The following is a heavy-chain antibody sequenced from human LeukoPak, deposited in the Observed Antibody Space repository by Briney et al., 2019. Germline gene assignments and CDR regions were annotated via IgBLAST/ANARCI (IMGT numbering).Heavy chain of an antibody. J-gene: IGHJ4*02. CDR3: ARVKDPTHYYDSSGYDYFDY. CDR1: GGSIRSYY. Sequence: SEPLSLTCTVSGGSIRSYYWSWIRQPPGKGLEWIGYIYYSGSTNYNPSLKSRVTISVDTSKNQFSLKLSSVTAADTAVYYCARVKDPTHYYDSSGYDYFDYWGQGTLVTVSS. D-gene: IGHD3-22*01. CDR2: IYYSGST. V-gene: IGHV4-59*01.